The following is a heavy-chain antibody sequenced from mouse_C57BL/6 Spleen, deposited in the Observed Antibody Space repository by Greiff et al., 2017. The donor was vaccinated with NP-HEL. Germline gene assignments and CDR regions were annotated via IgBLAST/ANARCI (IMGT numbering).Heavy chain of an antibody. CDR3: ARNDGYFSYWYFDV. V-gene: IGHV5-17*01. J-gene: IGHJ1*03. CDR1: GFTFSDYG. D-gene: IGHD2-3*01. CDR2: ISSGSSTI. Sequence: EVQRVESGGGLVKPGGSLKLSCAASGFTFSDYGMHWVRQAPEKGLEWVAYISSGSSTIYYADTVKGRFTISRDNAKNTLFLQMTSLRSEDTAMYYCARNDGYFSYWYFDVWGTGTTVTVSS.